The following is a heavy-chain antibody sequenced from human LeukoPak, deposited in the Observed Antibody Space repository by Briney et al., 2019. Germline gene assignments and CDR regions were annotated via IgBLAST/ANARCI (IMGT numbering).Heavy chain of an antibody. CDR2: INRSGST. CDR3: ARLVVPAATYWLRPYYYYGMDV. CDR1: GGSFSGYY. D-gene: IGHD2-2*01. Sequence: ASETLSLTCAVYGGSFSGYYWSWIRQPPGKGLEWIGEINRSGSTNYNPSLKSRVTISVDTSKNQFSLKLSSVTAADTAVYYCARLVVPAATYWLRPYYYYGMDVWGQGTTVTVSS. J-gene: IGHJ6*02. V-gene: IGHV4-34*01.